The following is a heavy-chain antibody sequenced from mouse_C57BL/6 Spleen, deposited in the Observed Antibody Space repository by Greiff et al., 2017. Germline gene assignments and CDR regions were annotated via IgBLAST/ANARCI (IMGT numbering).Heavy chain of an antibody. Sequence: EVKLVESGGGLVQPGGSLKLSCAASGFTFSDYGMAWVRQAPRKGPEWVAFISNLAYSIYYADTVTGRFTISRENAKNTLYLEMSSLRSEDTAMYYCARLPPTYWYFDVWGTGTTVTVSS. J-gene: IGHJ1*03. CDR1: GFTFSDYG. CDR3: ARLPPTYWYFDV. CDR2: ISNLAYSI. V-gene: IGHV5-15*01. D-gene: IGHD5-5*01.